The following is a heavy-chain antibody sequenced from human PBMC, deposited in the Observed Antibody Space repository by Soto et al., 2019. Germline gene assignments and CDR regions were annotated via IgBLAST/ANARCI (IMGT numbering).Heavy chain of an antibody. CDR2: IITIFGTG. CDR1: GGIFSNYV. V-gene: IGHV1-69*01. Sequence: QVQLVQSGAEVKKPGSSVKVACKASGGIFSNYVLNWVRQAPGQGLEWMGGIITIFGTGNYEQKFQGRVTITADESTTTASMELRGLRSEDTAVYYCARRYYNSSGYFDYWGQGTLVTVSS. D-gene: IGHD3-22*01. CDR3: ARRYYNSSGYFDY. J-gene: IGHJ4*02.